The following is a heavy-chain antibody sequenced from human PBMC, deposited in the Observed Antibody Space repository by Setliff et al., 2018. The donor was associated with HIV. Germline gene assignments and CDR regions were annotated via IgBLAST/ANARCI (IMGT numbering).Heavy chain of an antibody. CDR2: ISPSGDRT. CDR1: GYAFTSQF. Sequence: ASGKVSCKASGYAFTSQFMHWVRQAPGQGLEWMGIISPSGDRTTYAQRFRGRVTMTSDTSTGTVYMELSSLRSEDTAMYYCARDRNYQDTSGYWQVFDIWGQGTRVT. V-gene: IGHV1-46*01. D-gene: IGHD3-22*01. CDR3: ARDRNYQDTSGYWQVFDI. J-gene: IGHJ3*02.